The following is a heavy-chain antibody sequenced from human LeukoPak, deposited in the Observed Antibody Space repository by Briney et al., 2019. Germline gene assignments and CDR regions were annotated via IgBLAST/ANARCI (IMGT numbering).Heavy chain of an antibody. CDR1: GGTFSSYA. D-gene: IGHD6-6*01. CDR2: IIPIFGTA. V-gene: IGHV1-69*05. J-gene: IGHJ4*02. CDR3: AREPTPYSSSSYYFDY. Sequence: SVKVSCKASGGTFSSYAISWVRQAPGQGLEWMGGIIPIFGTANYAQTFQGRVTITTDESTSTAYMELSSLRSEDTAVYYCAREPTPYSSSSYYFDYWGQGTLVTVSS.